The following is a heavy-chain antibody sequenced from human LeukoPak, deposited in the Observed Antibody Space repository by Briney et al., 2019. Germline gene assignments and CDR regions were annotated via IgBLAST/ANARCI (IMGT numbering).Heavy chain of an antibody. J-gene: IGHJ4*02. CDR2: IYYSGST. V-gene: IGHV4-59*01. CDR1: GGSISSYY. CDR3: ARDRLRGVYFGY. Sequence: SETLSLTCTVSGGSISSYYWSWIRQPPGKGLEWIGYIYYSGSTNYNPSLKSRVTISVDTSKNQFSLKLSSVTAADTAVYYCARDRLRGVYFGYGGQGTRVTVSS. D-gene: IGHD3-10*01.